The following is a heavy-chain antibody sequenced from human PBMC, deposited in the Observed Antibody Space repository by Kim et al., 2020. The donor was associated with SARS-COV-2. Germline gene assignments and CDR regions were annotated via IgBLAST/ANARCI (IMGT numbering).Heavy chain of an antibody. Sequence: GGSLRLSCRASGFSFGGFSMSWVRQAPGKGLEWVANIKQDGSEQSYVDSVKGRFTISRDNAKNSLYLQMNSLRAEDTAVYYCAKDSEDNSYGSFCDYWGQGTRLPVPS. CDR2: IKQDGSEQ. CDR3: AKDSEDNSYGSFCDY. CDR1: GFSFGGFS. D-gene: IGHD5-18*01. V-gene: IGHV3-7*03. J-gene: IGHJ4*02.